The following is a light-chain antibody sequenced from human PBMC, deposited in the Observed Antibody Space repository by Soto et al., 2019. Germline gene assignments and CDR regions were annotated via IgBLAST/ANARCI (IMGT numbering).Light chain of an antibody. CDR2: DVS. CDR3: YQFKTYPIT. CDR1: QDIRGA. V-gene: IGKV1-13*02. Sequence: AIQLTQSPSSLSASVGDRVTITCRASQDIRGALAWYQQKPGQPPKLLIFDVSSLQSGVASRFSGSGSGTDFTLTIISLQDEDVANYYCYQFKTYPITFGQGTRLEIK. J-gene: IGKJ5*01.